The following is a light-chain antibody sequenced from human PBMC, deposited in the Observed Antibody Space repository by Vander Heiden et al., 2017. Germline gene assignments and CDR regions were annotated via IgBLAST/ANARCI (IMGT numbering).Light chain of an antibody. CDR3: SSYEGTNSSEV. Sequence: QSALTQPPSASGSPGQSVTLSCTGTSSDIGAYNSVSWSQQHPGKAPQLVIYYVTKRPPAGPDRCSASKSANTASLPVSSLRAEDEADDYCSSYEGTNSSEVFGGGTKLTVL. V-gene: IGLV2-8*01. CDR2: YVT. CDR1: SSDIGAYNS. J-gene: IGLJ2*01.